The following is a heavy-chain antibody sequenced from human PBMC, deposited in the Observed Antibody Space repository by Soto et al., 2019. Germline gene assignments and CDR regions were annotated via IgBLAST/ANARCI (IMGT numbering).Heavy chain of an antibody. V-gene: IGHV3-23*01. CDR1: GFTFSSYA. Sequence: GGSLRLSCAASGFTFSSYAMSWVRQAPGKGLEWVSAISGSGGSTYYADSVKGRFTISRDNSKNTLYLQMNGLRAEDTAVYYCAKDTSGWYYFDYWGQGTLVTVSS. CDR3: AKDTSGWYYFDY. J-gene: IGHJ4*02. D-gene: IGHD6-19*01. CDR2: ISGSGGST.